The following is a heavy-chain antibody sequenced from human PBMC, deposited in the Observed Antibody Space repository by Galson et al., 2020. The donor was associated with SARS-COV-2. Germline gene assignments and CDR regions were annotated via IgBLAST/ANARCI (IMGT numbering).Heavy chain of an antibody. J-gene: IGHJ6*03. CDR3: ARGGWYGSGSYPYYYYMDV. Sequence: SVKVSCKASGGTFSSYAISWVRQAPGQGLEWMGGIIPIFGTANYAQKFQGRVTITADESTSTAYMELSSLRSEDTAVYYCARGGWYGSGSYPYYYYMDVWGKGTTVTVSS. CDR1: GGTFSSYA. CDR2: IIPIFGTA. D-gene: IGHD3-10*01. V-gene: IGHV1-69*13.